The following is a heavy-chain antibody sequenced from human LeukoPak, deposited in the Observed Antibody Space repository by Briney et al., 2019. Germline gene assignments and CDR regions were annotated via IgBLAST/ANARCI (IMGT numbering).Heavy chain of an antibody. Sequence: GASVKVSCKASGYTFTGYYMHWVRQAPGQGLEWMGWINPNSGGTNYAQKFQGRVTMTRDTSISTAYMELSRLRSDDTAVYYCARDLVVVPAVSGDYWGQGTLVTVSS. CDR3: ARDLVVVPAVSGDY. D-gene: IGHD2-2*01. CDR2: INPNSGGT. J-gene: IGHJ4*02. V-gene: IGHV1-2*02. CDR1: GYTFTGYY.